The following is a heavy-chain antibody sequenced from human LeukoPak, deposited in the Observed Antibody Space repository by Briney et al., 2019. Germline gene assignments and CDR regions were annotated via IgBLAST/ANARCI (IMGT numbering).Heavy chain of an antibody. V-gene: IGHV4-38-2*02. D-gene: IGHD2/OR15-2a*01. CDR2: IYHSGST. Sequence: SETLSLTCTVSGYSISSGYYRGWIRQPPGKGLEWIGSIYHSGSTYYNPSLKSRVTISVDTSKNQFSLKLSSVTAADTAVYYCARRVLRNYYFDYWGQGTLVTVSS. CDR1: GYSISSGYY. J-gene: IGHJ4*02. CDR3: ARRVLRNYYFDY.